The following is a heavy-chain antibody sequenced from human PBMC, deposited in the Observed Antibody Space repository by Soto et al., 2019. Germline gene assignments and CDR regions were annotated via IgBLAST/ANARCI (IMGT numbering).Heavy chain of an antibody. J-gene: IGHJ4*02. D-gene: IGHD2-15*01. Sequence: QITLKESGPPLVKPTQTLTLTCTFSGFSLSTSGVGVGWIRQPPGKALEWLALIYWDDDKRYSPSLKSRLTITKDTSKTQVVLTMTNMDPMDTATYYCAHSYCSSSSCYSGVLDYWGQGTLVTVSS. CDR1: GFSLSTSGVG. V-gene: IGHV2-5*02. CDR3: AHSYCSSSSCYSGVLDY. CDR2: IYWDDDK.